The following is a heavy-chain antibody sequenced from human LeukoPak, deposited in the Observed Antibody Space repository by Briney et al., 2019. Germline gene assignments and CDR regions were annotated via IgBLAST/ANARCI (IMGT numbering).Heavy chain of an antibody. Sequence: SETLSLTCTVSDGSISSYYWSWLRQPPGKGLEWIGHIYYSGSTNYNPSLKSRVTISVDTSKSQFSLKLSSETAADTAVYYCARSTLTGYYYYGMDVWGQGTTVTVSS. CDR2: IYYSGST. D-gene: IGHD1-1*01. CDR1: DGSISSYY. CDR3: ARSTLTGYYYYGMDV. J-gene: IGHJ6*02. V-gene: IGHV4-59*01.